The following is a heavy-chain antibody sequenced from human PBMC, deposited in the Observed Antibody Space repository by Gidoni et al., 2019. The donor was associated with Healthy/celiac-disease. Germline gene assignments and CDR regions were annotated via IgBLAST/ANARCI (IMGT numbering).Heavy chain of an antibody. V-gene: IGHV3-15*01. CDR1: GFTFSNAW. Sequence: EVQLVESGGGLVKPGGSLRLSCAASGFTFSNAWMSWGRQAPGKGLEWVGRIKSKTDGGTTDYAAPVKGRFTISRDDSKNTLYLQMNSLKTEDTAVYYCTTAGYCSSTSCYVGGDYWGQGTLVTVSS. CDR3: TTAGYCSSTSCYVGGDY. D-gene: IGHD2-2*01. J-gene: IGHJ4*02. CDR2: IKSKTDGGTT.